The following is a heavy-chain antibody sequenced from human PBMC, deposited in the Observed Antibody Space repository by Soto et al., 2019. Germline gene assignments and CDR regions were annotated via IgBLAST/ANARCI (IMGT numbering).Heavy chain of an antibody. CDR3: ARDLVEVVTPENWFDP. J-gene: IGHJ5*02. CDR2: VYSTGTI. CDR1: GDFISYYS. D-gene: IGHD2-21*02. Sequence: SETLSLTCTVSGDFISYYSWAWIRQSAGKGLEWIGRVYSTGTIFYNPSLKSRATMSVDTSKNQFSLKLSSVTAADTAVYYCARDLVEVVTPENWFDPWGQGTLVTVSS. V-gene: IGHV4-4*07.